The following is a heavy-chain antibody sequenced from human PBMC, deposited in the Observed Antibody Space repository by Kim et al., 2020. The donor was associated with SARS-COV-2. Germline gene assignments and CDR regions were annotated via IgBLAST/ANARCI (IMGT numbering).Heavy chain of an antibody. D-gene: IGHD3-10*01. Sequence: GGSLRLSCAASGFTFSSYGMHWVRQAPGKGLEWVAVISYDGSNKYYADSVKGRFTISRDNSKNTLYLQMNSLRAEDTAVYYCARVNLSPGFGELLSQNYYYDGMDVWGQGTTVTVSS. V-gene: IGHV3-33*05. CDR3: ARVNLSPGFGELLSQNYYYDGMDV. CDR2: ISYDGSNK. J-gene: IGHJ6*02. CDR1: GFTFSSYG.